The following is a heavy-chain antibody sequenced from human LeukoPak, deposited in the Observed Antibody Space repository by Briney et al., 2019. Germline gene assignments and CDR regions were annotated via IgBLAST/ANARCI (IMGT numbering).Heavy chain of an antibody. D-gene: IGHD2-8*01. V-gene: IGHV1-18*01. J-gene: IGHJ4*02. Sequence: GASVTVSCKASGYTFPTSGIGWVRQAPGQGLEWMGWISVYNHNTNYAQKFQGRVTVTTDTSTRTAYMELRSLRSDDTAVYYCARTNLDCKNGVCYDYWGQGTLVTVSS. CDR1: GYTFPTSG. CDR3: ARTNLDCKNGVCYDY. CDR2: ISVYNHNT.